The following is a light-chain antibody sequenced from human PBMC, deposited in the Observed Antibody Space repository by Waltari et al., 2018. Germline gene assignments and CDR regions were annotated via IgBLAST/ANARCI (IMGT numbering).Light chain of an antibody. J-gene: IGLJ3*02. V-gene: IGLV1-47*01. CDR1: SSNIGSNY. CDR3: AAWDDSLRGWV. CDR2: RNN. Sequence: QSVLTQPPSASGTPGQRLTISCSGSSSNIGSNYIYWYQQLPGTAPKLLINRNNRGPSGVPDRFSGSKSGTSASLAISGLRSGDEADYYCAAWDDSLRGWVFGGGTKLTVL.